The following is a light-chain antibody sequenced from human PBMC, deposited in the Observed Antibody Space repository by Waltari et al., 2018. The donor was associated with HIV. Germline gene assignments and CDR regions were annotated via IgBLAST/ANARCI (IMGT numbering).Light chain of an antibody. CDR1: SSDVGAYNY. V-gene: IGLV2-14*01. Sequence: QSALTQPASVSGSPGQSITISCTGTSSDVGAYNYVSWYQQHPGQAPKLIIYDVNYRPSGISSRFSGSKPGNTASLTISGLQAEDEADYYCSSYTGSDTLLGVFGTGTKVTVL. CDR2: DVN. J-gene: IGLJ1*01. CDR3: SSYTGSDTLLGV.